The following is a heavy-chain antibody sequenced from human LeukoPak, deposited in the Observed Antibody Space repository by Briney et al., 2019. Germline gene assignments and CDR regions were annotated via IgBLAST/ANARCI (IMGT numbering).Heavy chain of an antibody. CDR1: GGSFSGYY. CDR2: INHSGST. D-gene: IGHD3-22*01. J-gene: IGHJ4*02. CDR3: ARQPSATYYYDSSGYYPFDY. Sequence: SETLSLTCAVYGGSFSGYYWSWIRQPPGKGLEWIGEINHSGSTNYNPSLKSRVTISVDTSKNQFSLKLSSVTAADTAVYYCARQPSATYYYDSSGYYPFDYWGQGTLVTVSS. V-gene: IGHV4-34*01.